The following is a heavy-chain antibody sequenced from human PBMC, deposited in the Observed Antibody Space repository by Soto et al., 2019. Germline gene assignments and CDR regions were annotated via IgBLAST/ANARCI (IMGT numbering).Heavy chain of an antibody. Sequence: SETLSLTCTVSGGSISSGDYYWSWVRQHPGKGLEWMGYIFHSGSTYYNPSLKSRITMSLDTSKNQFSLTLSSVTAADTAVYYCARDEAFCSSASCYSHHYGADVWGQGTTVTVSS. CDR3: ARDEAFCSSASCYSHHYGADV. CDR2: IFHSGST. J-gene: IGHJ6*02. D-gene: IGHD2-2*01. V-gene: IGHV4-31*03. CDR1: GGSISSGDYY.